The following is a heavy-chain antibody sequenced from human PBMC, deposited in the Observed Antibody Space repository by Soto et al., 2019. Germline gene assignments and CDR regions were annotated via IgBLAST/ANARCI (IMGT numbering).Heavy chain of an antibody. CDR1: RFSFITYG. CDR2: VSGGSGTT. J-gene: IGHJ4*02. CDR3: AKWNGDGDH. D-gene: IGHD1-1*01. V-gene: IGHV3-23*01. Sequence: EVQLLEFGGGLVQPGGSLRLSCAVSRFSFITYGVTWVRQAPGKGPEWVSGVSGGSGTTHYADSVKGRFTITGDTSKYTVYLQMNSLRVEAAAVYYCAKWNGDGDHWGQGTLVTVSS.